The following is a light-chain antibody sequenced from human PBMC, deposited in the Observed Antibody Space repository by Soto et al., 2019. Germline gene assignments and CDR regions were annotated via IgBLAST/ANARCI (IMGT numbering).Light chain of an antibody. CDR3: AAWDDSPAGVV. Sequence: QSVLTQPPSASGTPGQRVTISCSGSSSNIGGNTVNWFQQLPGTAPKLLIYSNDERPSGVPDRFSGSKSGTSASLAISGLQSEDEAEYYCAAWDDSPAGVVFGGGTQLTVL. CDR2: SND. J-gene: IGLJ2*01. V-gene: IGLV1-44*01. CDR1: SSNIGGNT.